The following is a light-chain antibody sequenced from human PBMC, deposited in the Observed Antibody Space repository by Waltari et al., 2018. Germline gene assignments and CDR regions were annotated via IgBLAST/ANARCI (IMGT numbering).Light chain of an antibody. CDR3: QQRANWPFT. CDR1: QSVSSY. V-gene: IGKV3-11*01. Sequence: EIVFTQSPASLSLSPGDSATLSCRASQSVSSYLACYQQTPGQAPRLLIYDASNRATGIPARISGSEAGTDVTLISSSLDPEDIAVYYGQQRANWPFTFGPGTKVDIK. J-gene: IGKJ3*01. CDR2: DAS.